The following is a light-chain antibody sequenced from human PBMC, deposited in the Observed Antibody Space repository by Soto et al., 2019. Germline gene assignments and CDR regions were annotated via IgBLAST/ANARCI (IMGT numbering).Light chain of an antibody. Sequence: QAVVTQPPSASGTPGQRVTISCSGSSSNIGRSYVFWYKQLPGTAPRLLIYRNNQRPSGVSDRFAGSKSGTGASLAISGLRSDDEAVYYCSAWDDSLSGVVFGGGTKLTVL. V-gene: IGLV1-47*01. CDR1: SSNIGRSY. CDR3: SAWDDSLSGVV. J-gene: IGLJ2*01. CDR2: RNN.